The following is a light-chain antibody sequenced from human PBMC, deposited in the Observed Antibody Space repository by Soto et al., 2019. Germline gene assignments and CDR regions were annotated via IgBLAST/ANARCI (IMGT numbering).Light chain of an antibody. J-gene: IGKJ4*01. V-gene: IGKV3-20*01. CDR1: QSVSNY. CDR2: TAS. Sequence: EIVLTQSPATLSLSPGERATLYCGASQSVSNYLAWYQQKPGQAPRLLISTASGRATGIPDRFSGSGSGTDFTLTISRLETEDFALYYCHQYGGSPFTFGGGTKVDIK. CDR3: HQYGGSPFT.